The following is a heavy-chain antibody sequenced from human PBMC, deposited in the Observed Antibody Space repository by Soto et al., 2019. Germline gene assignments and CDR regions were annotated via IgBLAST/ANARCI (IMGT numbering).Heavy chain of an antibody. V-gene: IGHV3-30*04. Sequence: GGSLRLSCAASGFTFSSYAMHWVRQAPGKGLEWVAVISYDGSNKYYADSVKGRFTISRDNSKNTLYLQMNSLRAEDTAVYYCAKDQMTTVTPGGYWGQGTLVTVSS. CDR3: AKDQMTTVTPGGY. CDR1: GFTFSSYA. J-gene: IGHJ4*02. CDR2: ISYDGSNK. D-gene: IGHD4-4*01.